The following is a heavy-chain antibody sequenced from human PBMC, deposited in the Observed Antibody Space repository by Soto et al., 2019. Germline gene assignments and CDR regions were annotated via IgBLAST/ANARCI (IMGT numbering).Heavy chain of an antibody. V-gene: IGHV1-18*01. CDR1: GYTFTSYG. J-gene: IGHJ4*02. CDR3: ARDVPPVTTGGPDY. CDR2: ISAYNGNT. Sequence: QVQLVQSGVEVEKPGASVKVSCKASGYTFTSYGVSWVRQAPGQGLEWMGWISAYNGNTNYAQKFQGRVTMTTDTSTSTAYMELRSLRSDDTAVYYCARDVPPVTTGGPDYWGQGTLVTASS. D-gene: IGHD4-17*01.